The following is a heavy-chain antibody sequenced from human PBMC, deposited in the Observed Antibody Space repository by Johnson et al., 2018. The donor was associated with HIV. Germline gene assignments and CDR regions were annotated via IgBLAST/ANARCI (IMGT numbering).Heavy chain of an antibody. D-gene: IGHD3-16*01. Sequence: VQLVESGGGLVQPGGSLRLSCAASGFSFSSYAMSWVRQAPGKGLEWVSSISGSGESTYIADSFRGRFTISRDNSNNTLFLQMNSLRAEDTAIYYCAREIWEKGGEFMGGDALGIGGQGTVVTGSS. CDR1: GFSFSSYA. CDR2: ISGSGEST. V-gene: IGHV3-23*04. CDR3: AREIWEKGGEFMGGDALGI. J-gene: IGHJ3*02.